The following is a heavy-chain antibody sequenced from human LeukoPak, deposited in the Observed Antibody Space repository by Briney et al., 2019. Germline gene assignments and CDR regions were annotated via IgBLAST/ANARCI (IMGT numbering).Heavy chain of an antibody. CDR3: ARAIQYSSSKPWFDP. V-gene: IGHV1-18*01. J-gene: IGHJ5*02. CDR1: GYTFTSYG. Sequence: ASVKVSRKASGYTFTSYGISWVRQAPGQGLEWMGWISAYNGNTNYAQKLQDRVTMTTDTSTTTAYMELRSLRSDDTAVYYCARAIQYSSSKPWFDPWGQGTLVTVSS. D-gene: IGHD6-6*01. CDR2: ISAYNGNT.